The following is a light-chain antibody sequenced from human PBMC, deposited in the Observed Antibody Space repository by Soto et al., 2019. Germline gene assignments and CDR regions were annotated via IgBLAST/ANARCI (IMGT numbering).Light chain of an antibody. CDR1: QSISSY. V-gene: IGKV1-39*01. CDR3: QHYGGMWP. J-gene: IGKJ1*01. CDR2: AAS. Sequence: DIQMKLSPASVSASVGDRVTITCRASQSISSYLNWYQQKPGKAPKLLIYAASSLQSGVPSRFTGSGSGTEFILTISSLQPDDFATYYCQHYGGMWPFGQGTKVAIK.